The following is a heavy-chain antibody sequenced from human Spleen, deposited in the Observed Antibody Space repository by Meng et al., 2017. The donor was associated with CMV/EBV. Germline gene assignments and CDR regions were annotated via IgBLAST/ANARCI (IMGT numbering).Heavy chain of an antibody. CDR3: AKAYSSSWYREYYDY. J-gene: IGHJ4*02. CDR1: GFTFSDYG. Sequence: GESLKISCAASGFTFSDYGMHWVRQAPGKGLEWVAFIRYDGINKYYSDSVKGRFTISRDNFKNTLYLQMNSLRAEDTAVYYCAKAYSSSWYREYYDYWGQGTLVTVSS. V-gene: IGHV3-30*02. CDR2: IRYDGINK. D-gene: IGHD6-13*01.